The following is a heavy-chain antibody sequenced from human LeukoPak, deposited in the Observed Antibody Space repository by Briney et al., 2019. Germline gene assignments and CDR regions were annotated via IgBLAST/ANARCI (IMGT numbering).Heavy chain of an antibody. CDR3: ARATGRQAYYFDY. Sequence: PSETLSLTCAVYGGSFSGYYWSWIRQPPGKGLEWIGEINHSGSTNYNPSLKSRVTISVDTSKNQFSLKLSSVTAADTAVYYCARATGRQAYYFDYWGQGTLVTVSS. CDR2: INHSGST. CDR1: GGSFSGYY. J-gene: IGHJ4*02. V-gene: IGHV4-34*01.